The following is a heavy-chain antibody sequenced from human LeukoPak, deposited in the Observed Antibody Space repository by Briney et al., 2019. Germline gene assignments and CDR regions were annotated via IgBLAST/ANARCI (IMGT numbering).Heavy chain of an antibody. CDR1: GGSISSGSYY. D-gene: IGHD3-10*01. CDR3: AREGYYGSGSYDY. V-gene: IGHV4-61*01. CDR2: IYYSGST. J-gene: IGHJ4*02. Sequence: SETLSLTCTVSGGSISSGSYYWSWIRQPPGKGLEWIGHIYYSGSTNYNPSLKSRVTISVDTSKNQFSLKLSSVTAADTAVYYCAREGYYGSGSYDYWGQGTLVTVSS.